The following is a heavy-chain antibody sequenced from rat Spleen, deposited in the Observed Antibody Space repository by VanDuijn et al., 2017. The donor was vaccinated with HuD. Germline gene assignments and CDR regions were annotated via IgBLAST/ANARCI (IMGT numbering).Heavy chain of an antibody. J-gene: IGHJ4*01. CDR3: TRAIRGPRGYVMDA. V-gene: IGHV5-31*01. D-gene: IGHD4-3*01. CDR2: ISPSGVST. CDR1: GFTFNNYW. Sequence: EVQLVESGGGLVQPGRSLKLSCVASGFTFNNYWMTWVRQAPGMGLEWIASISPSGVSTYYRDSVKGRFTISRDNAKSTLYLQMNSLRSEDTATYYCTRAIRGPRGYVMDAWGQGASVTVSS.